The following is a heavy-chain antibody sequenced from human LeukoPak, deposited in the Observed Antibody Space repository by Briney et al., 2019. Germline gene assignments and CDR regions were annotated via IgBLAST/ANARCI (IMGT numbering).Heavy chain of an antibody. V-gene: IGHV3-74*01. Sequence: GGSLRLSCAASGFTFSKYWMLWVRQAPGKGLESVSRVNTDGTVTTYADSVKGRFTVSRDDADNTMFLQMNSVRDEDTAVYYCATKQWLAPPPDSWGQGTPVTVSS. CDR1: GFTFSKYW. J-gene: IGHJ4*02. CDR3: ATKQWLAPPPDS. CDR2: VNTDGTVT. D-gene: IGHD6-19*01.